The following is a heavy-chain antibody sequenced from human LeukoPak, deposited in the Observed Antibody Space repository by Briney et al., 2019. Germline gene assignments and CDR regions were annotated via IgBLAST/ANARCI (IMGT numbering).Heavy chain of an antibody. CDR1: GFSFSSYG. CDR3: AKIQGYFDY. Sequence: GGFLRLSCAASGFSFSSYGMSWVRQAPGKGLVWVSAISGSGDRTYYADSVKGRFTISRDNPRNTLYLQLNSLRAEDTAVYYCAKIQGYFDYWGQGALVTVSS. J-gene: IGHJ4*02. CDR2: ISGSGDRT. V-gene: IGHV3-23*01.